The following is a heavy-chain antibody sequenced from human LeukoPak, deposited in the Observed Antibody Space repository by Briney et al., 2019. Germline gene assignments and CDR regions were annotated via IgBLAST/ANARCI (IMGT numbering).Heavy chain of an antibody. CDR2: ISGGGGRT. CDR3: AMAVIGSGWTLDY. CDR1: GFTFISYA. Sequence: GGSLRLSCAASGFTFISYAMSWVRQAPGKGLEWVSTISGGGGRTSYADSVKGRFTISRDNSKNTLYLQVNSLRAEDAALYYCAMAVIGSGWTLDYWGQGTLVTVSS. J-gene: IGHJ4*02. D-gene: IGHD6-19*01. V-gene: IGHV3-23*01.